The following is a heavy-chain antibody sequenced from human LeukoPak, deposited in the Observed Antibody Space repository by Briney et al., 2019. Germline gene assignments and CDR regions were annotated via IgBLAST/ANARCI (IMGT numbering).Heavy chain of an antibody. CDR1: GFTFSSYW. CDR3: ASIVAAAGTWY. V-gene: IGHV3-23*01. J-gene: IGHJ4*02. Sequence: GGSLRLSCAASGFTFSSYWMHWVRQAPGKGLEWISRISGSGAGTYYSDSVRGRFTISRDNSKNTLYLQMNSLRAEDTALYYCASIVAAAGTWYWGQGTLVTVSS. CDR2: ISGSGAGT. D-gene: IGHD6-13*01.